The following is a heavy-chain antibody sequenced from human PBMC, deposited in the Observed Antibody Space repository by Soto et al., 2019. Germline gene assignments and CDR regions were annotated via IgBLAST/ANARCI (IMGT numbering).Heavy chain of an antibody. Sequence: PGGSLRLSCVVSGFTFSSYSMNWVRQAPGKGLEWVSYISSASSTIYYADSVKGRFTISRDNAKNSLYLQMNSLRAEDTAVYYCAREGYCSGGSCPPDAFDIWGQGTMVTVSS. D-gene: IGHD2-15*01. CDR2: ISSASSTI. V-gene: IGHV3-48*01. CDR1: GFTFSSYS. J-gene: IGHJ3*02. CDR3: AREGYCSGGSCPPDAFDI.